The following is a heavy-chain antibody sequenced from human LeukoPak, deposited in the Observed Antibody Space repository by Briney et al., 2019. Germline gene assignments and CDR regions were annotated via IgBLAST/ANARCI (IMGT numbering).Heavy chain of an antibody. D-gene: IGHD3-10*01. CDR2: IYYSGST. CDR3: ARQSYGSGSYTVDY. Sequence: SETPSLTCTVSGGSISSSSYYWGWIRQPPGKGLEWIGSIYYSGSTYYNPSLKSRVTISVDTSKNQFSLRLSSVTAADTAVYYCARQSYGSGSYTVDYWGQGTLFTVSS. J-gene: IGHJ4*02. CDR1: GGSISSSSYY. V-gene: IGHV4-39*01.